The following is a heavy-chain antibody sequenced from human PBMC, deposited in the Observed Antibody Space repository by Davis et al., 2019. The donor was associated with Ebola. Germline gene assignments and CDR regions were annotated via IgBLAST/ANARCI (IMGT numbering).Heavy chain of an antibody. CDR2: INHSGST. CDR1: GGSFSGYY. V-gene: IGHV4-34*01. Sequence: GSLRLSCAVYGGSFSGYYWSWIRQPPGKGLEWIGEINHSGSTNYNPSLKSRVTISVDTSKNQFSLKLSSVTAADTAVYYCARGREGNYYYYGMDVWGQGTTVTVSS. J-gene: IGHJ6*02. CDR3: ARGREGNYYYYGMDV.